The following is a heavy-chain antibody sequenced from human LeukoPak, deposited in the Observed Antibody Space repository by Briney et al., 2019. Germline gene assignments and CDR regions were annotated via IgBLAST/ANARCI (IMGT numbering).Heavy chain of an antibody. D-gene: IGHD2-21*01. J-gene: IGHJ6*03. Sequence: GGSLRLSCAASGFTFSNYAMNWVRQAPGKGLEWVSGIGGGGGSTYYADSVKGRFTVSRDNSKNTLYLQMNSLRAEDTAVYYCAKAGGDAYYYYYMDVWGKGTTVTFSS. CDR1: GFTFSNYA. V-gene: IGHV3-23*01. CDR2: IGGGGGST. CDR3: AKAGGDAYYYYYMDV.